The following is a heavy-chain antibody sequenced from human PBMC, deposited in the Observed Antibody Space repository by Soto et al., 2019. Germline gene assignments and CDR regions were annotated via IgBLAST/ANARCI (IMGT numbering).Heavy chain of an antibody. V-gene: IGHV3-33*01. J-gene: IGHJ4*02. CDR2: IWYDGKNT. Sequence: QVQLVESGGGVVQPGRSLRLSCAASGFTFRTYGMHWVRQAPGKGLEWVAVIWYDGKNTYYADSVKGRFTISRDNSKNLLYLQMNSLRAEDTAVYYCARDRSGYDQTPDYWGQGTLVTVSS. CDR3: ARDRSGYDQTPDY. CDR1: GFTFRTYG. D-gene: IGHD5-12*01.